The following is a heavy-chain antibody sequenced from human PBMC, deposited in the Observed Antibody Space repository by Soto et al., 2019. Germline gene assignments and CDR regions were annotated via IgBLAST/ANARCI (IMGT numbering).Heavy chain of an antibody. D-gene: IGHD2-2*01. J-gene: IGHJ3*02. CDR3: ARGGGWLQPYNLFEYCISTSCYPTALQRNDAFDI. CDR1: GYTFTSYD. Sequence: ASVKVSCKASGYTFTSYDINWVRQATGQGLEWMGWMNPNSGNTGYAQKYQGRVTMTRSTSISTAYMELSSLRSEDTAVYYCARGGGWLQPYNLFEYCISTSCYPTALQRNDAFDIWGQGTMVTFSS. CDR2: MNPNSGNT. V-gene: IGHV1-8*01.